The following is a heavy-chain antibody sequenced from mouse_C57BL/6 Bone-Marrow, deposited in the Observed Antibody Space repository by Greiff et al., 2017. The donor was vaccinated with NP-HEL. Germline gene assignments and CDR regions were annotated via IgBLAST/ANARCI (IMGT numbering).Heavy chain of an antibody. CDR1: GFTFSSYA. J-gene: IGHJ4*01. CDR3: ARDLNGYYAMDY. CDR2: ISDGGSYT. Sequence: EVKLVESGGGLVKPGGSLKLSCAASGFTFSSYAMSWVRQTPEKRLEWVATISDGGSYTYYPDNVKGRFTISRDNAKNNLYLQMSHLKSEDTAMYYCARDLNGYYAMDYWGQGTSVTVSS. V-gene: IGHV5-4*01.